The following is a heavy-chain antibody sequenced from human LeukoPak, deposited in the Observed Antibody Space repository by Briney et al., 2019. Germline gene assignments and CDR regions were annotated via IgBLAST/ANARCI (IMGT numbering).Heavy chain of an antibody. V-gene: IGHV1-8*01. CDR3: ARGSPPHTT. Sequence: GASVKVSCKASGGTFRSYGISWVRQAPGQGLEWMGWMNPNSGNTGYAQKFQGRVTITRNTSISTAYMELSSLRSEDTAVYYCARGSPPHTTWGQGTLVTVSS. J-gene: IGHJ5*02. CDR1: GGTFRSYG. CDR2: MNPNSGNT.